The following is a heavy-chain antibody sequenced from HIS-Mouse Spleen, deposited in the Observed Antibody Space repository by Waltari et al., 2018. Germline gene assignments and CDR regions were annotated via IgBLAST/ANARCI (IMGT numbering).Heavy chain of an antibody. J-gene: IGHJ2*01. V-gene: IGHV4-39*07. Sequence: QLQLQESGPGLVKPSETLSLTCTVSGDSISSSSYYWGWIRQPPGKGLEWIGSIYYSGRTYYHPSLKSRVTISVDTSKNQFSLKLSSVTAADTAVYYCAREIPYSSSWYDWYFDLWGRGTLVTVSS. CDR1: GDSISSSSYY. CDR2: IYYSGRT. CDR3: AREIPYSSSWYDWYFDL. D-gene: IGHD6-13*01.